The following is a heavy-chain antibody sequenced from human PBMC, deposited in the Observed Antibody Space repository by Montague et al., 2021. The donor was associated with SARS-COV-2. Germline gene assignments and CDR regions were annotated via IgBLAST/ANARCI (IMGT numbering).Heavy chain of an antibody. J-gene: IGHJ4*02. CDR3: ARGVSSVNMILVVNGFAYYFDY. Sequence: SETLSLTCAVYGGSFSAYYWSWIRQPPGKGLECIGEVNHSGRTNYHPSLKSRVTISADTSKNQLSLKLSSVTTADTAVYFCARGVSSVNMILVVNGFAYYFDYWDQGTLVAASS. D-gene: IGHD3-22*01. V-gene: IGHV4-34*01. CDR2: VNHSGRT. CDR1: GGSFSAYY.